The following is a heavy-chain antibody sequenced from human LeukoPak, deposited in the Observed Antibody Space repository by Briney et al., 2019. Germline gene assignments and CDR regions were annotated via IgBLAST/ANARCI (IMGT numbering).Heavy chain of an antibody. D-gene: IGHD3-3*01. Sequence: GGSLRLSCAASGFTVSSNYMSWVRQAPGKGLEWVSVIYSGGSTYYADSVKGRFTISRHNSKNTLYLQMNSLRAEDTAVYYCARVAADYDFWSGLLPGGMDVWGQGTTVTVSS. CDR1: GFTVSSNY. V-gene: IGHV3-53*04. CDR3: ARVAADYDFWSGLLPGGMDV. J-gene: IGHJ6*02. CDR2: IYSGGST.